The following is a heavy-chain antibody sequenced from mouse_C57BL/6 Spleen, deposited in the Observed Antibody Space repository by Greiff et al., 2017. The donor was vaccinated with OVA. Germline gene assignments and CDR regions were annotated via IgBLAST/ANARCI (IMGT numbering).Heavy chain of an antibody. Sequence: VQLQQSGAELVRPGASVKLSCTASGFNIKDDYMHWVKQRPEQGLEWIGWIDPENGDTEYASKFQGKATITADTSSNTAYLQLSSLTSEDTAVYYCTPRGDASDCYYGWFADWGQGALVTVST. CDR2: IDPENGDT. CDR1: GFNIKDDY. CDR3: TPRGDASDCYYGWFAD. D-gene: IGHD2-3*01. V-gene: IGHV14-4*01. J-gene: IGHJ3*01.